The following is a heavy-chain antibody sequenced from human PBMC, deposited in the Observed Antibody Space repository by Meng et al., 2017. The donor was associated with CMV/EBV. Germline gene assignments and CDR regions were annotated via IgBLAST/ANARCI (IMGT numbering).Heavy chain of an antibody. Sequence: SVKVSCKASGGTFSSYAISWVRQAPGQGLEWMGGIIPIFGTANYAQKFQGRVTITTDESTSTAYMKLSSLRSEDTAVYYCARAYLTRPYGMDVWGQGTTVTVSS. CDR1: GGTFSSYA. V-gene: IGHV1-69*05. D-gene: IGHD4/OR15-4a*01. J-gene: IGHJ6*02. CDR2: IIPIFGTA. CDR3: ARAYLTRPYGMDV.